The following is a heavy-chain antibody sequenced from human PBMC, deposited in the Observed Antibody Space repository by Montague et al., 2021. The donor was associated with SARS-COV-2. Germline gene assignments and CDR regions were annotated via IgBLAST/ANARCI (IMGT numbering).Heavy chain of an antibody. D-gene: IGHD2-8*01. V-gene: IGHV4-59*13. CDR1: DSSLRGYF. J-gene: IGHJ5*02. CDR2: ILYNGTA. CDR3: TRGNGWYQP. Sequence: SETLSLTCSVSDSSLRGYFWSWVRQPPGQRLEWIGYILYNGTATXSPALRSRLTMSVDMSRNQFSLELRSVTVTDTAYYYCTRGNGWYQPWGRGTLVTVSS.